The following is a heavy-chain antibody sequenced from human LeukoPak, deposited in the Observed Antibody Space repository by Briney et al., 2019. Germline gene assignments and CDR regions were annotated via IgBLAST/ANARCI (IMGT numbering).Heavy chain of an antibody. CDR3: ARGQIHYYDSSGYYGGHYFVY. Sequence: SVKVSCKASGGTFSSYAISWVRQAPGQGLEWMGRIIPILGIANYAQKFQGRVTITADKSTSTAYMELSSLRSEDTAVYYCARGQIHYYDSSGYYGGHYFVYWGQGTLVTVSS. CDR2: IIPILGIA. D-gene: IGHD3-22*01. CDR1: GGTFSSYA. J-gene: IGHJ4*02. V-gene: IGHV1-69*04.